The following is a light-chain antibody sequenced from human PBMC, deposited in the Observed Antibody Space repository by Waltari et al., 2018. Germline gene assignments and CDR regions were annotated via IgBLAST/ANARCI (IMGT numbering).Light chain of an antibody. V-gene: IGLV1-40*01. CDR1: SPTIGAGYD. J-gene: IGLJ2*01. CDR3: QSYDSSQRVV. CDR2: GNS. Sequence: QSVLTQPPSVSGAPGQRVTIPCTGSSPTIGAGYDVHWYQQFPGTAPKHLIYGNSNRPSGVPDRFSGSKSGTSASLAITGLQAEDEADYYCQSYDSSQRVVFGGGTKLTVL.